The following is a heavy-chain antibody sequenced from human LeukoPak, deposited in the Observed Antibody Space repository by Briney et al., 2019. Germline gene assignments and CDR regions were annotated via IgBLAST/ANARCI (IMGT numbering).Heavy chain of an antibody. CDR1: GGTFSSYA. D-gene: IGHD3-22*01. J-gene: IGHJ4*02. Sequence: GASVKVSCKASGGTFSSYAISWVRQAPGQGLEWMGGIIPIFGTANYAQKFQGRVTITADESTSTAYMELSSLRSEDTAVYYCATDHYYDSSGGFDYWGQGTLVTVSS. CDR2: IIPIFGTA. CDR3: ATDHYYDSSGGFDY. V-gene: IGHV1-69*13.